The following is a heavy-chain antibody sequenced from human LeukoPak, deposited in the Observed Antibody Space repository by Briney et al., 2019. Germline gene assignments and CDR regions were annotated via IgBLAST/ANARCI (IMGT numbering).Heavy chain of an antibody. CDR3: AKAYYSGGSCYSNNWFDP. D-gene: IGHD2-15*01. V-gene: IGHV3-43*02. CDR2: ISGDGGST. J-gene: IGHJ5*02. Sequence: GGSLRLSCAASGFTFDDYAMHWVRQAPGKGLEWVSLISGDGGSTYYADSVKGRFTISRDNSKNSLYLQMNSLRTEDTALYYCAKAYYSGGSCYSNNWFDPWGQGTLVTVSS. CDR1: GFTFDDYA.